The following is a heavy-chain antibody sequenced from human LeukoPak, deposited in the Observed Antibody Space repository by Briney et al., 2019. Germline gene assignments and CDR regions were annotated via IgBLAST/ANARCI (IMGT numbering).Heavy chain of an antibody. CDR3: ARGDPLLWFGAHRGYYFDY. Sequence: GASVKVSCKASGYTFTSYGISWVRQAPGQGLEWMGWISAYNGNTNYAQKLQGRVTMTTDTSTSTAYMELRSLRSDDTAVYYCARGDPLLWFGAHRGYYFDYWGQGTLVTVSS. V-gene: IGHV1-18*01. CDR1: GYTFTSYG. J-gene: IGHJ4*02. D-gene: IGHD3-10*01. CDR2: ISAYNGNT.